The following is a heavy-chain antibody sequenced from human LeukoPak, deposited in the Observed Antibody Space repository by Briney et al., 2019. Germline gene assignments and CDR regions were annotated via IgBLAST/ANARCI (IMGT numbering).Heavy chain of an antibody. CDR1: GYTFTGYY. CDR3: ASLTVYDAFDI. CDR2: MNPNSGNT. Sequence: ASVKVSCKASGYTFTGYYMHWVRQATGQGLEWMGWMNPNSGNTGYAQKFQGRVTTTRNTSISTAYMELSSLRSEDTAVYYCASLTVYDAFDIWGQGTMVTVSS. V-gene: IGHV1-8*02. J-gene: IGHJ3*02. D-gene: IGHD4-17*01.